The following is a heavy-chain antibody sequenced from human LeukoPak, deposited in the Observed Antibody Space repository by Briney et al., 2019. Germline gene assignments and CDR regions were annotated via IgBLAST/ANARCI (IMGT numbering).Heavy chain of an antibody. V-gene: IGHV3-33*01. Sequence: PGGSLTLSCAASGFTFSSYGMHWVRQAPGKGLEWVAVIWYDGSNKYYADSVKGRFTISRDNSKNTLYLQMNSRRAEDTAVYYCARDLSGYSYGLYFQHWGQGTLVTVSS. J-gene: IGHJ1*01. CDR2: IWYDGSNK. CDR3: ARDLSGYSYGLYFQH. CDR1: GFTFSSYG. D-gene: IGHD5-18*01.